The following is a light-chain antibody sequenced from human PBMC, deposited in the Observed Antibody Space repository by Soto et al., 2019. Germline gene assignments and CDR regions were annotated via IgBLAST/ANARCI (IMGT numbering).Light chain of an antibody. Sequence: DIVMTQSPLSLPVTPGEPASISRRSSQSLLHSNGYNYLDWYLQKPGQSPQLLIYLCSNRASGVPDRFSGSGSGTDFTLKISRVEAEDVGVYYCMQALQTPTFGQGTKVEIK. V-gene: IGKV2-28*01. CDR2: LCS. CDR3: MQALQTPT. J-gene: IGKJ1*01. CDR1: QSLLHSNGYNY.